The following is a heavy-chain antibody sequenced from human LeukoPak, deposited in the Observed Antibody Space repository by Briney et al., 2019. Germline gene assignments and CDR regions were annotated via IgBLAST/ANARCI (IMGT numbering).Heavy chain of an antibody. CDR3: ARQQYQLLFGGY. Sequence: PSEXXXXTCAXYGGSFSGYYXSWIRQPPGKGLXWIGSIYHSGSTYYNPSLKSRVTISVDTSKNQFSLKLSSVTAADTAVYYCARQQYQLLFGGYWGQGTLVTVSS. CDR2: IYHSGST. CDR1: GGSFSGYY. V-gene: IGHV4-34*01. J-gene: IGHJ4*02. D-gene: IGHD2-2*01.